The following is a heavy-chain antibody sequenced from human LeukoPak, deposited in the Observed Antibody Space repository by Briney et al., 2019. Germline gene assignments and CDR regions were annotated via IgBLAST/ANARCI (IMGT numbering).Heavy chain of an antibody. Sequence: ASVKVSFKISGYIFTDYYMHWVRQAPGQGLEWMGWINPNSGGTSSAKEFQGRVTMTRDTSITTVYMEVSWLTSDDTAIYYCARADRLDGGPYLIGPWGQRTLVTVSS. V-gene: IGHV1-2*02. J-gene: IGHJ5*02. D-gene: IGHD2-21*01. CDR3: ARADRLDGGPYLIGP. CDR2: INPNSGGT. CDR1: GYIFTDYY.